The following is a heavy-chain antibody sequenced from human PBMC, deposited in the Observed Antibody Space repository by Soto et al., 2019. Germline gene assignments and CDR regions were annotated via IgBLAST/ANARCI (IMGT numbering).Heavy chain of an antibody. CDR1: GGTFSSYA. CDR3: ARSRGVTMPLDYYYGMDV. CDR2: IIPIFGTA. V-gene: IGHV1-69*01. Sequence: QVQLVQSGAEVKKPGSSVKVSCKASGGTFSSYAISWVRQAPGQGLAWMGGIIPIFGTANYAQKFQGRVTITADEATSTAYMELSSLRSEDTAVYYCARSRGVTMPLDYYYGMDVWGQGTTVTVSS. D-gene: IGHD2-2*01. J-gene: IGHJ6*02.